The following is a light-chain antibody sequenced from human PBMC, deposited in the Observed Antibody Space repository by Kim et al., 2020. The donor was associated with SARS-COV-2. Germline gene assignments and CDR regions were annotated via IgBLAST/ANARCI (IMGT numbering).Light chain of an antibody. CDR2: DAS. Sequence: EVVLTQSPATLSLSPGERATLSCRASRSISSYLAWYQQKPGQPPRLLIYDASDRATGIPVRFSGSGSGTDFTLTISSLEPEDCAVYYCQQRGNWPWTFAQGTKVDIK. CDR3: QQRGNWPWT. J-gene: IGKJ1*01. CDR1: RSISSY. V-gene: IGKV3-11*01.